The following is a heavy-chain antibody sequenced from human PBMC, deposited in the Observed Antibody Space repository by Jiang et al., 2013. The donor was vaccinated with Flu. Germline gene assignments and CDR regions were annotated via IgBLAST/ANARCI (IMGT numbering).Heavy chain of an antibody. CDR2: INTNTGNP. CDR3: ARVGASATTLDY. CDR1: GYSFGNYP. J-gene: IGHJ4*02. D-gene: IGHD1-1*01. Sequence: LVQSGSELKKPGASVQVSCKASGYSFGNYPMNWVRQAPGQGLEWLGWINTNTGNPTYAEGLRGQFVFSLDASVSTAYLHISSLRAEDTAVYYCARVGASATTLDYWGQGTLVTVSS. V-gene: IGHV7-4-1*02.